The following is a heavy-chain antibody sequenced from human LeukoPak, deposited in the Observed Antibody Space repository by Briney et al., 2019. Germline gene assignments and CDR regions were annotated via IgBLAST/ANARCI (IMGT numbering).Heavy chain of an antibody. Sequence: PSETLPLTCTVSGGSISSGNYYWSWIRQPAGKGLEWIGRIYSSGSTYYSPSLKGGVIISVDTSRNQFSLQLSSVTAADTAVYYCARAAYYDRSGHYYWYFDLWGRGTLVTVSS. V-gene: IGHV4-61*02. CDR1: GGSISSGNYY. CDR2: IYSSGST. D-gene: IGHD3-22*01. CDR3: ARAAYYDRSGHYYWYFDL. J-gene: IGHJ2*01.